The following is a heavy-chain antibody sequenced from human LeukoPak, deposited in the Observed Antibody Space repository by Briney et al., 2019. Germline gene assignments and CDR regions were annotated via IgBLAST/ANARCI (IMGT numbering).Heavy chain of an antibody. CDR2: IYTSGST. CDR3: ASSNWDAFDI. Sequence: PSETLSLTCTVSGGSISSGSYYWSWIRQPAGKGLEWIGRIYTSGSTNYNPSLKSRVTISVDTSKNQFSLKLSSVTAADTAVYYCASSNWDAFDIWGQGTMVTVSS. J-gene: IGHJ3*02. V-gene: IGHV4-61*02. CDR1: GGSISSGSYY. D-gene: IGHD4-11*01.